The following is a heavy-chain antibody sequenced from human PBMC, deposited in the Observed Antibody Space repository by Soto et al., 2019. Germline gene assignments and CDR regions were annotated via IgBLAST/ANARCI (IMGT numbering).Heavy chain of an antibody. J-gene: IGHJ6*02. D-gene: IGHD3-3*01. CDR3: ARDQVRFFTPYGMDV. CDR1: GFTFSSYW. V-gene: IGHV3-7*01. CDR2: IKQDGSEK. Sequence: GGSLRLSCAASGFTFSSYWMSWVRQAPGKGLEWVANIKQDGSEKYYVDSVKGRFTISRDNAKNSLYLQMNSLRAEDTAVYYCARDQVRFFTPYGMDVWGQGTTVTVSS.